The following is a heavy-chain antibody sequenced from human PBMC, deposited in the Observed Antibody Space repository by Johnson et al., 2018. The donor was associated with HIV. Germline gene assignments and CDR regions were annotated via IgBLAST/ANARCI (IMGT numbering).Heavy chain of an antibody. Sequence: VQLVESGGGLVQPGGSLRLSCAASGFTFSIYWMSWVRQAPGKGLEWVANIKQDGSERYYVDSVKGRFTISRDYAKNSLYLQMNSLRAEDTAVYYCARDQGWGDAVDIWGQGTMVIVSS. CDR3: ARDQGWGDAVDI. V-gene: IGHV3-7*01. D-gene: IGHD3-16*01. J-gene: IGHJ3*02. CDR2: IKQDGSER. CDR1: GFTFSIYW.